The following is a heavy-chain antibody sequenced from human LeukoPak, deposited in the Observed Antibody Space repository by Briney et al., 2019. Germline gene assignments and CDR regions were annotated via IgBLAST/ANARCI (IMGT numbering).Heavy chain of an antibody. V-gene: IGHV1-69*05. CDR2: IIPIFGTA. CDR3: ARGAPTTVELERLAGRSSNYYYMDV. CDR1: GYTFTSYD. J-gene: IGHJ6*03. D-gene: IGHD1-1*01. Sequence: GASVKVSCKASGYTFTSYDINWVRQATGQGLEWMGGIIPIFGTANYAQKFQGRVTITTDESTSTAYMELSSLRSEDTAVYYCARGAPTTVELERLAGRSSNYYYMDVWGKGTTVTVSS.